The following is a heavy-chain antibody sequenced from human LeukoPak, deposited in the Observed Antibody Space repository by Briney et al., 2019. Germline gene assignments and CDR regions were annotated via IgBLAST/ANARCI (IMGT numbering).Heavy chain of an antibody. CDR3: ARGYSIVHAFDI. Sequence: ASVKVSXKASGYTFTSYGISWVRQAPGQGLEWMGWISAYNGNTNYAQKLQGRVTMTTDTSTSTAYMGLRSLRSDDTAVYYCARGYSIVHAFDIWGQGTMVTVSS. D-gene: IGHD6-6*01. J-gene: IGHJ3*02. CDR1: GYTFTSYG. V-gene: IGHV1-18*01. CDR2: ISAYNGNT.